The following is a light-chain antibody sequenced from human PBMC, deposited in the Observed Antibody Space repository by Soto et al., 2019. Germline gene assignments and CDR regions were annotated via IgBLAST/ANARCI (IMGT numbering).Light chain of an antibody. CDR2: YDS. J-gene: IGLJ1*01. V-gene: IGLV3-21*04. CDR1: DIGSKT. CDR3: QVCHSSSVHRRV. Sequence: SYELTQSPSVSVAPGETAWIACRGSDIGSKTVHWYQQKPGQAPVLVIYYDSDRPSGIPERFSGSNSDNTASLTITRVEDGDEADYYFQVCHSSSVHRRVFGTGTNLTVL.